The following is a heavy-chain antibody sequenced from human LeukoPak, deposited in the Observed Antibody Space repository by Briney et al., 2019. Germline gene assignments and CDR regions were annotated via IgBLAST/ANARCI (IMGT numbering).Heavy chain of an antibody. CDR2: IYYSGST. CDR3: AREGPGDRWDWYFDP. D-gene: IGHD3/OR15-3a*01. Sequence: PSETLSLTCTVSGDSISNYYWSWVRQPPGKGLEWVGYIYYSGSTNYNPSLKSRVTISIDTSKNQFSLNLSSVTAADTAVYYCAREGPGDRWDWYFDPWGQGTLVTVPS. CDR1: GDSISNYY. J-gene: IGHJ5*02. V-gene: IGHV4-59*01.